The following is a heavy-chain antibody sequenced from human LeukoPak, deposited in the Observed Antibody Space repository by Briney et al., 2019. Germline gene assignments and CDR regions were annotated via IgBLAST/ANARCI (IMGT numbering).Heavy chain of an antibody. Sequence: GGSLRLSCAASVFTFSIYSMNWVREARGRGREWVSSISSSSSYIYYADSVRGRFTISRDNAKNTVYLKMNSLRTEDTAVYFCARGLPNYYDMDVWGQGTTVTVSS. J-gene: IGHJ6*02. V-gene: IGHV3-21*01. CDR2: ISSSSSYI. CDR1: VFTFSIYS. CDR3: ARGLPNYYDMDV.